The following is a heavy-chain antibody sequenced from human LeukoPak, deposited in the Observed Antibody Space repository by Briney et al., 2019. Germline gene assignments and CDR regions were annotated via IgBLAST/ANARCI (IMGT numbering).Heavy chain of an antibody. J-gene: IGHJ4*02. CDR3: ASGNWNYDY. V-gene: IGHV4-34*01. D-gene: IGHD1-7*01. CDR2: INHSRST. CDR1: GGSFSGYY. Sequence: SETLSLTCAVYGGSFSGYYWSWIRQPPGKGLEWIGEINHSRSTNYNPSLKSRVTVSVDTSKNQVSLKLSSVTAADTAVYYCASGNWNYDYWGQGTLVTVSS.